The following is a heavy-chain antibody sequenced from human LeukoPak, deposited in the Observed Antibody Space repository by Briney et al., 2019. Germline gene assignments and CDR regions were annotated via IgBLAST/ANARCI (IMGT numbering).Heavy chain of an antibody. D-gene: IGHD3-10*01. CDR3: ARGVSRYYGSGSIDWFDP. CDR2: ISAYNGNT. Sequence: ASVKVSCKASGGTFSSYAISWVRQAPGQGLEWMGWISAYNGNTNYAQKLQGRVTMTTDTSTSTAYMELRSLRSDDTAVYYCARGVSRYYGSGSIDWFDPWGQGTLVTVSS. J-gene: IGHJ5*02. CDR1: GGTFSSYA. V-gene: IGHV1-18*01.